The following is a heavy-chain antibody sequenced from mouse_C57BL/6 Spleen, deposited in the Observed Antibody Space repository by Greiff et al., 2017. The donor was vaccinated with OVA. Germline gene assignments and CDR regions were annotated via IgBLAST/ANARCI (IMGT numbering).Heavy chain of an antibody. Sequence: VQLQQSGAELVRPGASVTLSCKASGYTFTDYEMHWVKQTPVHGLEWIGAIDPETGGTAYNQKFKGKAILTADKSSSTAYMELRSLTSEDSAVYYCTRSGYYGSRGDFDYWGQGTTLTVSS. CDR1: GYTFTDYE. J-gene: IGHJ2*01. CDR2: IDPETGGT. D-gene: IGHD1-1*01. V-gene: IGHV1-15*01. CDR3: TRSGYYGSRGDFDY.